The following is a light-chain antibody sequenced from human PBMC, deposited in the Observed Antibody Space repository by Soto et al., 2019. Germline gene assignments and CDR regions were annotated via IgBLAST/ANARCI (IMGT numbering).Light chain of an antibody. CDR1: QDISNY. CDR2: DAS. V-gene: IGKV1-33*01. J-gene: IGKJ5*01. CDR3: QQYYNLQIT. Sequence: DIQMTQSPSSLSASVGDRVTITCQASQDISNYLNWYQKKPGKAPKLLIYDASNLETGVPSRFSGSGSGTDFTFTISSLQPEDIATYYCQQYYNLQITFGQGTRLEIK.